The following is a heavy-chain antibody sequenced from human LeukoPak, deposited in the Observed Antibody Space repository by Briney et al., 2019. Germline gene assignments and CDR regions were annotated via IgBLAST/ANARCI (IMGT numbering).Heavy chain of an antibody. D-gene: IGHD3-9*01. CDR1: GFTFDDYA. CDR2: ISWNSGSI. Sequence: GGSLRLSCAASGFTFDDYAMHWVRQAPGKGLEWVSGISWNSGSIGYADSVKGRFTISRDNVKNSLYLQMNSLRAEDTALYYCAKATVLRYFELDYWGQGTLVTVSS. CDR3: AKATVLRYFELDY. V-gene: IGHV3-9*01. J-gene: IGHJ4*02.